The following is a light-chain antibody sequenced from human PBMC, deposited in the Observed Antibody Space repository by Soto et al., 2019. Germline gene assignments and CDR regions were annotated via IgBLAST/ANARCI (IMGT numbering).Light chain of an antibody. CDR2: GAS. V-gene: IGKV3-20*01. CDR3: QQYGSSPIT. CDR1: RGVSANY. Sequence: EIVLTQSPATLSVSPGDRVTLSCRASRGVSANYLAWYQQKPGQAPTLLIYGASIRAAGIPDRFSGSGSGTDFTLTIRRLEPEDAGVYYCQQYGSSPITFGQGTRLEIK. J-gene: IGKJ5*01.